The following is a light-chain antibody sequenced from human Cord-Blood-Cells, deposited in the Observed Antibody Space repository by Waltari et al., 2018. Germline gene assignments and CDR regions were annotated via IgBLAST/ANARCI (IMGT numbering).Light chain of an antibody. CDR1: QSISSY. V-gene: IGKV1-39*01. CDR2: AAS. CDR3: QQSYSTPAT. J-gene: IGKJ1*01. Sequence: DIQMTQSPSSLSASVGDRVTITCRASQSISSYLNGDQQKPGKAPKLLIYAASSLQSGVPARFSGSGYGTDGTLWISSQRPEDGATDYGQQSYSTPATVGQGTKVGS.